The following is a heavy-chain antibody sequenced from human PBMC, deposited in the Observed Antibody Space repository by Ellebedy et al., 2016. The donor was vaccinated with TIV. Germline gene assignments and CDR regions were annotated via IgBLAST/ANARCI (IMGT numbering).Heavy chain of an antibody. D-gene: IGHD3-10*01. Sequence: PGGSLRLSFAAPGFTFDAYTMHWVRQAPGKGLEWVSLISWDGCSTYYADSVKGRFTISRDNSKNSLYLQMNSLRTEDTALYYFAKDIEDRFGEFIYGMDVWGQGTTVTVSS. CDR3: AKDIEDRFGEFIYGMDV. V-gene: IGHV3-43*01. J-gene: IGHJ6*02. CDR1: GFTFDAYT. CDR2: ISWDGCST.